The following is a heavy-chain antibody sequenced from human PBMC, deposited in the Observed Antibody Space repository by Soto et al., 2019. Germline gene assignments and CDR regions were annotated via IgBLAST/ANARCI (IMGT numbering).Heavy chain of an antibody. CDR1: GYTFTSYG. D-gene: IGHD2-2*01. CDR2: ISAYNGNT. V-gene: IGHV1-18*01. CDR3: ARGGYCISTSCYEGDYYYGMDV. J-gene: IGHJ6*02. Sequence: ASVKVSCKASGYTFTSYGISWVRQAPGQGLEWMGWISAYNGNTNYAQKLQGRVTITRDTSASIAYMELSSLRSEDTAVYYCARGGYCISTSCYEGDYYYGMDVWGQGTTVTVSS.